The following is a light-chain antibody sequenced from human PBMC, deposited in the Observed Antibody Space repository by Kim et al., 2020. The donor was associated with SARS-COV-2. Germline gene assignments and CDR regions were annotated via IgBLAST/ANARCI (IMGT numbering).Light chain of an antibody. CDR1: QSVSTY. CDR3: QQRSNWPEGLT. J-gene: IGKJ4*01. CDR2: DAS. Sequence: PGERATLSCRTSQSVSTYLAWYQHKPGQSPRLLIHDASSRATGIPARFSGSGSGTDFTLTIDSLQPEDCAVYYCQQRSNWPEGLTFGGGTKVDI. V-gene: IGKV3-11*01.